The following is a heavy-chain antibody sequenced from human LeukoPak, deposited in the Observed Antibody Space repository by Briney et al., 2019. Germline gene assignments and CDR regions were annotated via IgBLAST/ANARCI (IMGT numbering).Heavy chain of an antibody. Sequence: KTSETLSLTCTVSGGSVSSGSYYWSWIRQPPGKGLEWIGYIYYSGSTNYNPSLKSRVTISVDTSKNQFSLKLSSVTAADTAVYYCASSGRGSSWYAYWGQGTLVTVSS. D-gene: IGHD6-13*01. CDR2: IYYSGST. CDR1: GGSVSSGSYY. CDR3: ASSGRGSSWYAY. V-gene: IGHV4-61*01. J-gene: IGHJ4*02.